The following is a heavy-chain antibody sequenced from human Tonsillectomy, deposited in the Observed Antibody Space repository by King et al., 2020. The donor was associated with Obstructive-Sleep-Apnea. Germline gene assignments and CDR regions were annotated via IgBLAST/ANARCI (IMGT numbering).Heavy chain of an antibody. D-gene: IGHD3-10*01. J-gene: IGHJ6*02. V-gene: IGHV3-30*18. CDR2: ISYDGSNK. CDR3: AKYSLYTSGSYAMDV. CDR1: GFTFSSFG. Sequence: VQLVESGGGVVQPGRSLRLSCAASGFTFSSFGMHWVRQAPGKGLEWVAVISYDGSNKYYADSVKGRFTISRDNSKKTLYLQMNSLRAEETAVYYCAKYSLYTSGSYAMDVWGQGTTVTVSS.